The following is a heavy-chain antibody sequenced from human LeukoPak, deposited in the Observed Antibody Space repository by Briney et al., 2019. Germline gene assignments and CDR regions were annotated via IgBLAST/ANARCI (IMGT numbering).Heavy chain of an antibody. J-gene: IGHJ4*02. D-gene: IGHD2-8*02. CDR2: IKEDGGER. CDR1: GFTFTTYT. Sequence: PGGSLRLSCAASGFTFTTYTMTWVRQAPGKGLEWEANIKEDGGERNYVDSVEGRFAISRDNAKNSVYLQMNSLRVEDTAVYYCAREYWGVDYWGQRTLVTVSS. CDR3: AREYWGVDY. V-gene: IGHV3-7*01.